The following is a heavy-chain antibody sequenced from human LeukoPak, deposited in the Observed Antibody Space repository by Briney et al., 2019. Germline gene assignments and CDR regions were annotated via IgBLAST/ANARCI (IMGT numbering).Heavy chain of an antibody. CDR2: ISAYNGNT. CDR1: GYRFTNYR. Sequence: ASVKVSCEASGYRFTNYRISWVRQAPGQGLEWMGWISAYNGNTNYAQKLHGRVTMTTDTSTSTVYMELRSLQSNDTAVYYCARASTHRYNWKSGQLNDAFDIWGQGTMVTVSS. J-gene: IGHJ3*02. CDR3: ARASTHRYNWKSGQLNDAFDI. D-gene: IGHD1-20*01. V-gene: IGHV1-18*01.